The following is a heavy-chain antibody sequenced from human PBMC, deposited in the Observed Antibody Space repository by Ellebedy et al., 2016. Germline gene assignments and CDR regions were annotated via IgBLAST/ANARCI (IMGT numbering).Heavy chain of an antibody. CDR1: GFTFSSYS. D-gene: IGHD3-3*01. CDR3: ARDRGVSEGWRGFGVVIDSFDP. V-gene: IGHV3-48*02. J-gene: IGHJ5*02. Sequence: GGSLRLXXAASGFTFSSYSMNWVRQAPGKGLEWVSYISSSSSTIYYADSVKGRFTISRDNAKNSLYLQMNSLRDEDTAAYYCARDRGVSEGWRGFGVVIDSFDPWGQGTLVTVSS. CDR2: ISSSSSTI.